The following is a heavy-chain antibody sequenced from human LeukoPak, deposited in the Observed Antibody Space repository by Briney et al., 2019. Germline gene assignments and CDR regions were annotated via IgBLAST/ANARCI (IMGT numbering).Heavy chain of an antibody. CDR1: GFTFTTYW. D-gene: IGHD4-17*01. Sequence: GGSLRLSCAASGFTFTTYWMSWVRQAPGKGLEWVANINQDGTEKYYVDSVKGRFTISRDNAKNSLYLQMSSLRAEDTALYYCARATVTTAHYYYNYMDVWGKGTTVTVSS. CDR2: INQDGTEK. V-gene: IGHV3-7*03. CDR3: ARATVTTAHYYYNYMDV. J-gene: IGHJ6*03.